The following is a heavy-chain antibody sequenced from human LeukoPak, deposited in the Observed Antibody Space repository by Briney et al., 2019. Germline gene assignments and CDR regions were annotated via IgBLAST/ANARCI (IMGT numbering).Heavy chain of an antibody. D-gene: IGHD5-18*01. CDR1: GFTISSNY. CDR3: AKGGMIRVQVWSTVDY. Sequence: PGGSLRLSCAASGFTISSNYMSWVRQAPGKGLEWVAVISHDGSNKYYADSVKGRFTISRDNSKNTLYVQMNGLRAEDTAVYYCAKGGMIRVQVWSTVDYWGQGTLVTVSS. V-gene: IGHV3-30*18. CDR2: ISHDGSNK. J-gene: IGHJ4*02.